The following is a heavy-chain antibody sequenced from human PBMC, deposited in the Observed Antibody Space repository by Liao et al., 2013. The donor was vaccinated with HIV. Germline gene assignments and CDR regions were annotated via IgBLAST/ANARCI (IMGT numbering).Heavy chain of an antibody. V-gene: IGHV4-59*10. Sequence: QVQLQQWGAGLLKPSETLSLTCAVYGGSFSGYYWSWIRQPPGKGLEWIGRIYTSGSTNYNPSLKSRVTMSVDTSKNQFSLKLSSVTAADTAVYYCAGRFRLRLGLVDYWGQGTLVTVSS. CDR3: AGRFRLRLGLVDY. CDR2: IYTSGST. CDR1: GGSFSGYY. D-gene: IGHD3-16*01. J-gene: IGHJ4*02.